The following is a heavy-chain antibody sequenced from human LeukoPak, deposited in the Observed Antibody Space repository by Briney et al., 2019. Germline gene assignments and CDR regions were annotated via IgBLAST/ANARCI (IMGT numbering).Heavy chain of an antibody. D-gene: IGHD1-26*01. CDR3: AKGGSHLTYFDY. CDR2: ISYGVGKK. Sequence: GGSLRLSCAASGFTFSSYGMHWVRQAPGKGLEWVAVISYGVGKKYYADSVKGRFTISRDNAKNSLYLQMNSLRVEDTAVYYCAKGGSHLTYFDYWGQGTLVTVSS. J-gene: IGHJ4*02. V-gene: IGHV3-30*18. CDR1: GFTFSSYG.